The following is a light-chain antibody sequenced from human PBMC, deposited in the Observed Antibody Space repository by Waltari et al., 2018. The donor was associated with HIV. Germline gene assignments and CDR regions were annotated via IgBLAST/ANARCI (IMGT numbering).Light chain of an antibody. J-gene: IGKJ4*01. CDR1: QSIGDK. V-gene: IGKV1-12*01. CDR3: QQASSFPHT. Sequence: DFHMTQSPSSVSLSVVVYVYITCQASQSIGDKLAWYQVKTGEVPRLLVYGASKLQRGVPSRFAASASGPLFSLTITGLQSEDFGTYFCQQASSFPHTFGGGT. CDR2: GAS.